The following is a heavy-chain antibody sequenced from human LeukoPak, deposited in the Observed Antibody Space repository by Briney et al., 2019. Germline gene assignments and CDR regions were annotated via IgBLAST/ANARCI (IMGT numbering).Heavy chain of an antibody. Sequence: GGSLRLSCAASGFTFSSYEMNWVRQAPGKGLEWVSVIYSGGSTYYADSVKGRFTISRDNSKNTLYLQMNSLRAEDTAVYYCARDRAAGYADAFDIWGQGTMVTVSS. D-gene: IGHD6-25*01. CDR2: IYSGGST. CDR1: GFTFSSYE. J-gene: IGHJ3*02. V-gene: IGHV3-66*01. CDR3: ARDRAAGYADAFDI.